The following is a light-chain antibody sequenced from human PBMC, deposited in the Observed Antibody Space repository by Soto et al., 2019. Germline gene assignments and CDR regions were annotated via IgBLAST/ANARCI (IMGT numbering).Light chain of an antibody. Sequence: EIVLTQSPGSLSLSPGERATLSCRASQSVDSSFFAWYQQKPGQDPRLLIYGASNRATGIPDRFSGSGSGTDFHPTISRLEPEEFAVYYCQQYVSSVTFGQGTKVEIK. CDR2: GAS. J-gene: IGKJ1*01. CDR1: QSVDSSF. CDR3: QQYVSSVT. V-gene: IGKV3-20*01.